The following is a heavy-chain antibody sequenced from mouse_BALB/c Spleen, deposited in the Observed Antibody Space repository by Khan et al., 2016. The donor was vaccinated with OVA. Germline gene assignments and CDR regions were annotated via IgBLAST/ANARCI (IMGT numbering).Heavy chain of an antibody. J-gene: IGHJ4*01. D-gene: IGHD1-1*01. Sequence: QVQLKESGAELVRPGTSVKMSCKAAGYTFTNYWIGWVKQRPGHGLEWLGEIYPGSGNTNYNEKFRGKATLTADTSSSTAYMQLNSLTSEASAIYDCAIPFDRGSRYDTMDAWGQGTSVTVSS. CDR1: GYTFTNYW. V-gene: IGHV1-63*02. CDR3: AIPFDRGSRYDTMDA. CDR2: IYPGSGNT.